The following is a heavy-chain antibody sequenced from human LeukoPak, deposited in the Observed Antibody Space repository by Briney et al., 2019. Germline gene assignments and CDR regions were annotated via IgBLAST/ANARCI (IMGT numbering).Heavy chain of an antibody. CDR1: GFTFSSYA. J-gene: IGHJ4*02. V-gene: IGHV3-23*01. CDR2: ISGSGGST. D-gene: IGHD6-19*01. Sequence: GGSLRLSCAASGFTFSSYAMSWVRQAPGKGLEWVSAISGSGGSTYYADSVKSRFTISRDNSKNTLYLQMNSLRAEDTAVYYCAKDRAGLGHFDYWGQGTLVTVSS. CDR3: AKDRAGLGHFDY.